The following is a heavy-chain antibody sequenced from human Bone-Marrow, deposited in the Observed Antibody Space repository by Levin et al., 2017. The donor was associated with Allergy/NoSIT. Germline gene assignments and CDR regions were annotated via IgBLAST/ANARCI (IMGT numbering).Heavy chain of an antibody. CDR3: ARDYHSIDY. V-gene: IGHV3-74*01. CDR2: ISDDGSST. J-gene: IGHJ4*02. CDR1: GFTFNSHW. Sequence: GESLKISCAASGFTFNSHWMHWVRQVPGKGLVWVSRISDDGSSTTYADSVKGRFTVSRDNAKNTLYLQMNSLRAEDTAMYYCARDYHSIDYWGQGTLVTVSS. D-gene: IGHD3-22*01.